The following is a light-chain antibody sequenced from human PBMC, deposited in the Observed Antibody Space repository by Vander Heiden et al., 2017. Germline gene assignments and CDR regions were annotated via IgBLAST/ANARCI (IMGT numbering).Light chain of an antibody. CDR2: EVS. CDR3: CSYTRSSTLV. Sequence: HSALTHPASLSPSPVHSLPLSSPGPSTDIGDHDHVSWYQQHPGKVPKVIIYEVSKRPSGVSNRFSGSKSGNTASLTISGLQAEDDADYYCCSYTRSSTLVFGTGTKVTAL. CDR1: STDIGDHDH. J-gene: IGLJ1*01. V-gene: IGLV2-14*01.